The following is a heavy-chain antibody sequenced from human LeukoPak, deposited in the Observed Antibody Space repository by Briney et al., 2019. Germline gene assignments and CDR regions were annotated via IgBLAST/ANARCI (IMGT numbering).Heavy chain of an antibody. Sequence: SGPTLVKPTQTLTLTCTFSGFSLSTSGVGVGWIRQPPGKALEWLALIYWDDDKRYSPSLKSRLTITKDTSKNQVVLTMTNMDPVDTATYYCAHAPTTINSSGYYYPSDAFDIWGQGTMVTVSS. CDR1: GFSLSTSGVG. CDR2: IYWDDDK. V-gene: IGHV2-5*02. CDR3: AHAPTTINSSGYYYPSDAFDI. D-gene: IGHD3-22*01. J-gene: IGHJ3*02.